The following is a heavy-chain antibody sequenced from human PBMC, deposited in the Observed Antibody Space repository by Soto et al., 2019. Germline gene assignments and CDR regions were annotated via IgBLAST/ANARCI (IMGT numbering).Heavy chain of an antibody. CDR1: GFTFSSYG. CDR2: ISYDGSNK. Sequence: GGSLRLSCAASGFTFSSYGMHWVRQAPGKGLEWVAVISYDGSNKYYADSVKGRFTISRDNSKNTLYLQMNSLRAEDTAVYYCAKDRDDSSHWGQGTLVTVSS. D-gene: IGHD3-22*01. V-gene: IGHV3-30*18. CDR3: AKDRDDSSH. J-gene: IGHJ4*02.